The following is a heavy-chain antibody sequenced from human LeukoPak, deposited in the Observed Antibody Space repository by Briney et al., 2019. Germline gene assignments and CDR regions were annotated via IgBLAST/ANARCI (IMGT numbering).Heavy chain of an antibody. CDR2: IYPGDSDT. J-gene: IGHJ4*02. D-gene: IGHD4-17*01. CDR1: GYSFTTYW. V-gene: IGHV5-51*01. CDR3: AKRIDYGDYFDY. Sequence: GESLKISCKGSGYSFTTYWIGWVRQMPGKGLEWMGIIYPGDSDTRCSPSFQGQVTISADKSVTTAYLQWSSLKASDTAMYYCAKRIDYGDYFDYWGQGTLVTVSS.